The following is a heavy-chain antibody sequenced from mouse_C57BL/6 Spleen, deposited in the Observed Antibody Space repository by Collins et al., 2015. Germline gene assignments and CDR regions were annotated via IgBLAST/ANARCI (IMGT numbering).Heavy chain of an antibody. J-gene: IGHJ3*01. CDR2: IDPNSGDT. V-gene: IGHV1-72*01. D-gene: IGHD2-4*01. CDR1: GYTFTSYW. Sequence: QVQLQQPGAELVKPGASEKLSCKASGYTFTSYWMHWVKQRPGRGLEWIGRIDPNSGDTKYNEKFKSKATLTVDKPSSTAYMQLSSLTSEDFAVYYCAREDYDYALFVYWGQGTLVTVSA. CDR3: AREDYDYALFVY.